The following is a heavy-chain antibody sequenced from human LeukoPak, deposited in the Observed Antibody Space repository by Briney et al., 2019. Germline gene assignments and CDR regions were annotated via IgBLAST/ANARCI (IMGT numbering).Heavy chain of an antibody. CDR1: DGSMSGSSFF. CDR3: ARDVGRGNWNYDSYMDV. J-gene: IGHJ6*03. CDR2: IYNSGST. Sequence: SETLSLTCSVSDGSMSGSSFFWGFWVWIRQSPEKGLEWIGSIYNSGSTYYNPSLKSRVTISVDTSNNQFSLNLSSVTVADTAVYFCARDVGRGNWNYDSYMDVWGKGTTVTVSS. V-gene: IGHV4-39*07. D-gene: IGHD1-20*01.